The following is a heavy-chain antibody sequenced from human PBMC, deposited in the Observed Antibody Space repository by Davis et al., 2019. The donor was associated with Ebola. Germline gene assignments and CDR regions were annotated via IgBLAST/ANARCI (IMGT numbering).Heavy chain of an antibody. D-gene: IGHD3-16*02. V-gene: IGHV4-59*08. CDR2: TYYSGST. J-gene: IGHJ5*02. Sequence: MPSETLSLTCTVSGGSISSYYWSWIRQPPGKGLEWIGYTYYSGSTNYNPSLKSRVTISVDTSKNQFSLKLSSVTAADTAVYYCARHDYDYVWGSYPPNWFDPWGQGTLVTVSS. CDR1: GGSISSYY. CDR3: ARHDYDYVWGSYPPNWFDP.